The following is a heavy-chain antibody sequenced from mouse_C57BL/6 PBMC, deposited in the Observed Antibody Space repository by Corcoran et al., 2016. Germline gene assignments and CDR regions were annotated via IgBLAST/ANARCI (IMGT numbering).Heavy chain of an antibody. D-gene: IGHD2-3*01. Sequence: QVQLKQSGAELVRPGASVKLSCKASGYTFTEYYINWVKQRPGQGLEWIARIYPGSGNTYYNEKFKGKATLTADKSSSTAYMELRSLTSEDSAVYFCARSLDGPYAMDYWGQGTSVTVSS. J-gene: IGHJ4*01. V-gene: IGHV1-76*01. CDR2: IYPGSGNT. CDR1: GYTFTEYY. CDR3: ARSLDGPYAMDY.